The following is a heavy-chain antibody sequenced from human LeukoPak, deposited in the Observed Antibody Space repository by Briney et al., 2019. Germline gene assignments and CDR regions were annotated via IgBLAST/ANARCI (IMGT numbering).Heavy chain of an antibody. CDR1: GGSISSSSYY. CDR2: IYYSGST. D-gene: IGHD3-22*01. V-gene: IGHV4-39*01. J-gene: IGHJ4*02. CDR3: AGPLLTYYSDSSGYS. Sequence: PSETLSLTCTVSGGSISSSSYYWGWIRQPPGKGLEWIGSIYYSGSTYYNPSLKSRVTISIDTSKNQFSLKLSSVTAADTAVYYCAGPLLTYYSDSSGYSWGQGTLVTVSS.